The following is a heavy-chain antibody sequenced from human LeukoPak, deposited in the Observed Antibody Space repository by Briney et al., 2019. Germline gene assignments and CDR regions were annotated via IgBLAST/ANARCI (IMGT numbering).Heavy chain of an antibody. D-gene: IGHD7-27*01. CDR3: ARVPVWAHDAFDI. V-gene: IGHV3-7*01. CDR2: IKQDGSEK. Sequence: PGGSLRLSCAASGFSFNSYWMSWVRQAPGKGLEWVADIKQDGSEKYYVDSVKGRFTITRDNAKNSLYLQMNSLRAEDTAVYYCARVPVWAHDAFDIWGQGTMVTVSS. CDR1: GFSFNSYW. J-gene: IGHJ3*02.